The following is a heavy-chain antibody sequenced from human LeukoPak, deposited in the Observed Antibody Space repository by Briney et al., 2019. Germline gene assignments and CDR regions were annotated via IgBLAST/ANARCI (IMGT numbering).Heavy chain of an antibody. D-gene: IGHD2-15*01. J-gene: IGHJ6*02. Sequence: ASVKVSCKASGYTFTDYYMHWVRQAPGQGLEWMGCINLYSGGAHYAQKFQDWLSMTRDTSINTAYMELSSLRSDDTAVYYCARDILGRSNGGSNYFGMGVWGQGTTVTVSS. CDR1: GYTFTDYY. V-gene: IGHV1-2*04. CDR3: ARDILGRSNGGSNYFGMGV. CDR2: INLYSGGA.